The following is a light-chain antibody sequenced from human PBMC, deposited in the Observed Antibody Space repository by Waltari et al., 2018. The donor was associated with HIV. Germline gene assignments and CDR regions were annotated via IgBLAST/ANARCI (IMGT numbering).Light chain of an antibody. CDR3: QSSDSSGSYWV. J-gene: IGLJ3*02. CDR1: ALPNQY. Sequence: SYELTQPPSVSVSPGQTANITCSGDALPNQYSYWYRQKSGQAPVLMTFKATERPSGIPERFSGSTSGTTVTLTISGVQAEDEADYYCQSSDSSGSYWVFGGGTKLTVL. CDR2: KAT. V-gene: IGLV3-25*03.